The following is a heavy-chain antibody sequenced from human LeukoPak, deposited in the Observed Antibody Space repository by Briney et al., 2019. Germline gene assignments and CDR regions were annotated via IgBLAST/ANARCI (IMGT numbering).Heavy chain of an antibody. J-gene: IGHJ4*02. V-gene: IGHV4-39*01. CDR1: GGSITGSDFY. CDR3: ARRFPRSRSGTNRFFDF. CDR2: IYYSGST. D-gene: IGHD6-19*01. Sequence: SETLSLTCTVSGGSITGSDFYWGWIRQPPGMGLEWIGGIYYSGSTYYNPSLKSRVTISVDTSKNQFSLKLSSVTAADTAVYYCARRFPRSRSGTNRFFDFWGQGTLVTVSS.